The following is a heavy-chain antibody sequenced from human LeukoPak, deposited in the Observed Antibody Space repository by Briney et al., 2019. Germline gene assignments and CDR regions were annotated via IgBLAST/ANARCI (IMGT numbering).Heavy chain of an antibody. Sequence: KPPQTLSLTCTVSGGSISSGSYYWSWIRQPAGKGLEWIGRIYTSGSTNYNPSLKSRVTISVDTSKNQFSLKLSSVTAADTAVYYCAREREPVRFDYWGQGTLVTVSS. CDR2: IYTSGST. CDR1: GGSISSGSYY. D-gene: IGHD1-26*01. V-gene: IGHV4-61*02. J-gene: IGHJ4*02. CDR3: AREREPVRFDY.